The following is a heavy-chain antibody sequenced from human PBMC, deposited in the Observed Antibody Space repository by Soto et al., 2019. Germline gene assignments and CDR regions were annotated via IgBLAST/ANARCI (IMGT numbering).Heavy chain of an antibody. J-gene: IGHJ6*02. Sequence: QVQLVQSGADVKKPGASVKVSCKASGYTFSDYGISWVRQAPGQGLEGMGLISAYNGKTDYAQKFKGRVTMTTDTYTGTAYMELRGLRSDDPDVYYCARDRSTGDYWGQGTLITGSSGMDVWGQVTTVTVSS. D-gene: IGHD4-17*01. CDR2: ISAYNGKT. V-gene: IGHV1-18*01. CDR1: GYTFSDYG. CDR3: ARDRSTGDYWGQGTLITGSSGMDV.